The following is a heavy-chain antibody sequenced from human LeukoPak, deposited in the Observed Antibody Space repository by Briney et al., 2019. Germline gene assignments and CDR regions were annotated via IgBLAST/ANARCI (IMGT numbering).Heavy chain of an antibody. D-gene: IGHD3-3*01. V-gene: IGHV3-23*01. CDR3: AKVGFSEMEWLLYSDH. CDR1: GLTFSSYA. J-gene: IGHJ4*02. Sequence: PGESLRLSCAASGLTFSSYAMSWVRQAPGKGLEWVSAISGSSGHTYYADSVKGRFTISRDNSKNTLYLQMNSLRAEDAAVYYCAKVGFSEMEWLLYSDHWGQGTLVTVSS. CDR2: ISGSSGHT.